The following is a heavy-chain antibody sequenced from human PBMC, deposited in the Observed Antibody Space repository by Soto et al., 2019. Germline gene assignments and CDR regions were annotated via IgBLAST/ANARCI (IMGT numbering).Heavy chain of an antibody. CDR2: IVPVFGPA. J-gene: IGHJ4*02. D-gene: IGHD6-19*01. Sequence: QVQLVQSGAEVKKPGSSVKVSCKASGGTFGNYLISWVRQAPGHGLEWMGGIVPVFGPANYTQQFQGRVTVTADASTDTVYMERSSLRSDDTAVYFCATMGGYSSSGFEYWGQGTLVTVSS. CDR3: ATMGGYSSSGFEY. V-gene: IGHV1-69*01. CDR1: GGTFGNYL.